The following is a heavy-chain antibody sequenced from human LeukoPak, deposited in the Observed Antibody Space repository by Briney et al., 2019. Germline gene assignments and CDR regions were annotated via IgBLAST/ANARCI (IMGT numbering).Heavy chain of an antibody. CDR2: MIPIFGTA. CDR1: GGTFSSYA. D-gene: IGHD6-19*01. J-gene: IGHJ4*02. Sequence: SVKVSCKASGGTFSSYAISWVRQAPGQGLEWMGGMIPIFGTANYAQKFQGRVTITADKSTSTAYMELSSLRSEDTAVYYCASGSSVKVMDYWGQGTLVTVSS. V-gene: IGHV1-69*06. CDR3: ASGSSVKVMDY.